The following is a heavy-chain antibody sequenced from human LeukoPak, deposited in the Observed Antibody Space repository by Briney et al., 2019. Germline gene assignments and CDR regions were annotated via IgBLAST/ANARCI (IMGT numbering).Heavy chain of an antibody. Sequence: GASVKVSCKASGYTFTTYGISWVRQAPGQGLEWMGWISAYNGNTNYAQKLQGRVTITADESTSTTYMELSSLRSEDTAVYYCARVRVPAAIGAFDIWGQGTMVTVSS. V-gene: IGHV1-18*01. CDR3: ARVRVPAAIGAFDI. D-gene: IGHD2-2*01. CDR1: GYTFTTYG. J-gene: IGHJ3*02. CDR2: ISAYNGNT.